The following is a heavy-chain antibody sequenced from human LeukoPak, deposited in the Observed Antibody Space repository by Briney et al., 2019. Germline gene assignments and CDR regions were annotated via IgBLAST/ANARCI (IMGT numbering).Heavy chain of an antibody. CDR3: ARGGYYFDY. CDR1: GGSFSGYY. Sequence: SETLSLTCAVYGGSFSGYYWSWIRQPPGKGLEWIGEINHSGSTNYNPSLKSRVTISVDTSKNQFSLKLGSVTAADTAVYYCARGGYYFDYWGQGTLVIVSS. J-gene: IGHJ4*02. V-gene: IGHV4-34*01. CDR2: INHSGST.